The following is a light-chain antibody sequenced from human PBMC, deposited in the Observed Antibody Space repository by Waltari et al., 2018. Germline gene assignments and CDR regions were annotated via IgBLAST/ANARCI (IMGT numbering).Light chain of an antibody. CDR1: QSISTY. Sequence: DIQMTQSPSSLSASVGDRVTITCRASQSISTYLNRYQQKPGKAPNLLIYAASTLQSEVPSRFSGSGSGTDFTLTISSLQSEDFATYYCQHRYNTPRTFGQGTKLEIK. CDR3: QHRYNTPRT. CDR2: AAS. V-gene: IGKV1-39*01. J-gene: IGKJ2*01.